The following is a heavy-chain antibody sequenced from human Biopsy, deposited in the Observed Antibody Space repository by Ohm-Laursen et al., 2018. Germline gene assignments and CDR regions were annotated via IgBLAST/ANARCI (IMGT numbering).Heavy chain of an antibody. CDR1: GFTFSSSA. J-gene: IGHJ6*02. CDR2: IVLCSGHT. V-gene: IGHV1-58*01. Sequence: SVTVSCKASGFTFSSSAVPWVRQARGQRLEWIGWIVLCSGHTNYAQKFQERVTITRDMSTSTAYMELTSLRSEDTAVYYCAATSTLYYYYYAMDVWDQGTTITVSS. CDR3: AATSTLYYYYYAMDV.